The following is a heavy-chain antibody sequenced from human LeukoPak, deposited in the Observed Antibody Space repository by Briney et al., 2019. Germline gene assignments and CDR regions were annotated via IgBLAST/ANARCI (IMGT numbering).Heavy chain of an antibody. V-gene: IGHV3-23*01. CDR3: SKKGQNDDYGKPD. CDR1: GFTFSKYD. Sequence: GGSLRLSCAASGFTFSKYDMYWIRQAPGKGLECVPVISRDGTTYYADSVKGRFTISRDNSQNTLSLQMNSLKAEDTAVYYCSKKGQNDDYGKPDWGQGTLVTVSS. D-gene: IGHD4-17*01. CDR2: ISRDGTT. J-gene: IGHJ4*02.